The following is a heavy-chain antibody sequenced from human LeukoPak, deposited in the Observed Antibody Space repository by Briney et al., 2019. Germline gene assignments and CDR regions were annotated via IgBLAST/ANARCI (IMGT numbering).Heavy chain of an antibody. D-gene: IGHD4-17*01. J-gene: IGHJ2*01. Sequence: GASVKVSCKASGYTFTGYLMHWVRQAPGQGLEWMGWINPNSGDTKYAQKFQGRVTMTRDTSISTAYMEQSSLRSDDTAVYYCVRALSTVATWLYLWGRGTLVTVSS. CDR2: INPNSGDT. CDR3: VRALSTVATWLYL. CDR1: GYTFTGYL. V-gene: IGHV1-2*02.